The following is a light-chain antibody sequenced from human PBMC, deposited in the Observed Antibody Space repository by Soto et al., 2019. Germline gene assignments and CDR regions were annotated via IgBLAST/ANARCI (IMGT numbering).Light chain of an antibody. CDR2: DVI. CDR3: CSYAGTYTFVV. Sequence: QSVPTQPRSVSGSPGQSVTISCTGTSHDVGGYDYVSWYQQSPGKAPKLIIYDVIERPSGFPDRFSGSKSGNTASLTISGVQAEDEGDYYCCSYAGTYTFVVFGGGTKLTVL. J-gene: IGLJ2*01. CDR1: SHDVGGYDY. V-gene: IGLV2-11*01.